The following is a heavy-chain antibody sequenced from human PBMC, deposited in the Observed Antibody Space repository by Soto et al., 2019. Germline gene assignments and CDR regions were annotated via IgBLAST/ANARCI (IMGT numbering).Heavy chain of an antibody. CDR3: ASKGRLQSQVDY. V-gene: IGHV4-61*01. D-gene: IGHD6-25*01. CDR1: GGSVSSGSYY. CDR2: IYYSGST. J-gene: IGHJ4*01. Sequence: SKTPSLTCTVSGGSVSSGSYYWSWIRQPPGKGLEWIGYIYYSGSTNYNPSLKSRVTISVDTSKNQFSLKLSSVTAADTAVYYCASKGRLQSQVDYCGHVTMVAVS.